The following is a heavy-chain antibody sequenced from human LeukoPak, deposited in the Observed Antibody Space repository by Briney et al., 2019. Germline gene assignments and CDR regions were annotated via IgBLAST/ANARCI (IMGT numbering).Heavy chain of an antibody. J-gene: IGHJ6*03. CDR1: GFTFSSYS. CDR3: ARSFWSGSYYYYMDV. V-gene: IGHV3-48*01. CDR2: ISSRIATI. Sequence: GGSLRLSCAVSGFTFSSYSMNWVRQAPGKGLEWVSYISSRIATIYYADSVQGRFTISRDNAKNLLYLQMNSLRAEDTAVYYCARSFWSGSYYYYMDVWGKGTTVTVSS. D-gene: IGHD3-3*01.